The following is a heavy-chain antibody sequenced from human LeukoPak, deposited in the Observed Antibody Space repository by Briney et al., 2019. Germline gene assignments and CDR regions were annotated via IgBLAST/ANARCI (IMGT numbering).Heavy chain of an antibody. J-gene: IGHJ4*02. Sequence: ASVKVSCKASGYTFTGYYMHWVRQAPGQGLEWMGWINPNSGGTNYAQKFQGRVTMTRDTSISTAYMELSRLRSDDTAVYYCARDTGWNYSARYYFDYWGQGTLVTVSS. V-gene: IGHV1-2*02. CDR2: INPNSGGT. CDR1: GYTFTGYY. D-gene: IGHD1-7*01. CDR3: ARDTGWNYSARYYFDY.